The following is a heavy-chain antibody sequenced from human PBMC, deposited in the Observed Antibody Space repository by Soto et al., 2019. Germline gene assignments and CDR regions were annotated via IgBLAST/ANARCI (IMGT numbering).Heavy chain of an antibody. V-gene: IGHV3-30*18. CDR3: AKDPEVGAKDYYYGMDV. Sequence: QVQLVESGGGVVQPGRSLRLSCAASGFTFSSYGMHWVRQAPGKGLEWVAVLSYDGSNKYYADSVKGRFTISRDNSKNTLYLQMNNLRAEDTAVYYCAKDPEVGAKDYYYGMDVWAQGTTVTVSS. CDR1: GFTFSSYG. D-gene: IGHD1-26*01. J-gene: IGHJ6*02. CDR2: LSYDGSNK.